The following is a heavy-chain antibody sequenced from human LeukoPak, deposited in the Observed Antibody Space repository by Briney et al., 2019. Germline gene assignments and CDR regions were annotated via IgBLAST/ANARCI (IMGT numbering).Heavy chain of an antibody. Sequence: GASVKVSYKASGYTFTGYYMHWVRQAPGQGLEWMGWINPNSGGTNYAQKFQGRVTMTRNTSISTAYMELSRLRSDDTAVYYCATGITIFGVVTPDYWGQGTLVTVSS. CDR2: INPNSGGT. CDR3: ATGITIFGVVTPDY. CDR1: GYTFTGYY. V-gene: IGHV1-2*02. D-gene: IGHD3-3*01. J-gene: IGHJ4*02.